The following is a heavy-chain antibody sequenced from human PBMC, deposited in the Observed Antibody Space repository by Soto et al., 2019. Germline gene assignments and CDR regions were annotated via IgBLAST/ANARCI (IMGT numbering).Heavy chain of an antibody. D-gene: IGHD2-2*01. Sequence: EVQLLESGGGLVQPGGSLRLSCAASGFTFSDYAMSWVRQAPGKGLEWLSLISGTGVPTLYAGSVKGRFSVSRDNSKSTLFLEMNDLRVDDTAKYYCAKSFCSSSSCFFLWVDPWGPLTLVTVSS. CDR1: GFTFSDYA. J-gene: IGHJ5*02. CDR2: ISGTGVPT. CDR3: AKSFCSSSSCFFLWVDP. V-gene: IGHV3-23*01.